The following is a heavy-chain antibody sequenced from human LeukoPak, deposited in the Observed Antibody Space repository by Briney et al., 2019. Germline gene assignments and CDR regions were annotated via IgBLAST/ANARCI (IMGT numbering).Heavy chain of an antibody. Sequence: ASVKVSCKASGYIFSSNDINWVRQAAGQGLEWMGWMNPNSGDTGYTQKFQGRVVMTRSTSITTAYMELSSLRSEDTAVYYCARGPFGSGSFLDYWGQGTLVTVSS. CDR1: GYIFSSND. V-gene: IGHV1-8*01. CDR3: ARGPFGSGSFLDY. D-gene: IGHD3-10*01. J-gene: IGHJ4*02. CDR2: MNPNSGDT.